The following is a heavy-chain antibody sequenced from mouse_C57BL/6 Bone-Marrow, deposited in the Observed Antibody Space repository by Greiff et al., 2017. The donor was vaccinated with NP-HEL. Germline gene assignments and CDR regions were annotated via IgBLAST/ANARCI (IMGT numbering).Heavy chain of an antibody. CDR1: GYTFTSYW. D-gene: IGHD1-1*02. V-gene: IGHV1-64*01. Sequence: QVQLKQPGAELVKPGASVKLSCKASGYTFTSYWMHWVKQRPGQGLEWIGMIHPNSGSTNYNEKFKSKATLTVDKSSSTAYMQLSSLTSEDSAVYNCASLWLHWYFDVWGTETTVTVSS. CDR2: IHPNSGST. CDR3: ASLWLHWYFDV. J-gene: IGHJ1*03.